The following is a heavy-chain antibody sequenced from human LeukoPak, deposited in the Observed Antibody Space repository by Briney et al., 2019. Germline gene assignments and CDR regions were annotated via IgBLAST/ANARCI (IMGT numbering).Heavy chain of an antibody. CDR2: IYYSGTT. CDR3: ARSSGAYRSFDY. CDR1: GDSISTYY. J-gene: IGHJ4*02. Sequence: SETLSLTCTVSGDSISTYYWSWIRQPPGKGLEWIGYIYYSGTTDYNPSLKSRVTISVDTSSNQFSLKVSSVTAADTAVYYCARSSGAYRSFDYWGQGTLVPVSS. V-gene: IGHV4-59*12. D-gene: IGHD1-26*01.